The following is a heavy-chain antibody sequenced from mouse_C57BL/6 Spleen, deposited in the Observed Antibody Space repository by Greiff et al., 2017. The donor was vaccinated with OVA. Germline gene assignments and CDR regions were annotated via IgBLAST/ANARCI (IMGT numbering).Heavy chain of an antibody. Sequence: QVQLKQSGAELVRPGASVTLSCKASGYTFTDYEMHWVKQTPVHGLEWIGAIDPETGGTAYNQKFKGKAILTADQSSSTAYMELRSLTSEDSAVYYCTSYWCYFDYWGQGTTRTVSS. D-gene: IGHD2-10*01. CDR1: GYTFTDYE. J-gene: IGHJ2*01. CDR2: IDPETGGT. CDR3: TSYWCYFDY. V-gene: IGHV1-15*01.